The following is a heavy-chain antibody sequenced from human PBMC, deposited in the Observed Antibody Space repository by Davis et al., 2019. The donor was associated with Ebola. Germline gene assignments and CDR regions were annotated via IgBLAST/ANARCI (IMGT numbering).Heavy chain of an antibody. CDR2: ISSSGSTI. V-gene: IGHV3-48*03. D-gene: IGHD1-26*01. J-gene: IGHJ4*02. CDR3: ARGIGSYWEGGPVDY. CDR1: GFTFSSYE. Sequence: GESLKISCAASGFTFSSYEMNWVRQAPGKGLEWVSYISSSGSTIYYADSVKGRFTISRDNSKNTLYLQMNSLRTEDTAIYYCARGIGSYWEGGPVDYWGQGTLVTVSS.